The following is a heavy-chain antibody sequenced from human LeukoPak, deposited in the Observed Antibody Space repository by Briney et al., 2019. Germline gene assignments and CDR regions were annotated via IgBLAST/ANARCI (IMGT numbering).Heavy chain of an antibody. CDR1: GFTFSSYW. V-gene: IGHV3-7*01. D-gene: IGHD3-3*01. J-gene: IGHJ5*02. CDR3: ARDGDFWSGYSLQFDP. Sequence: PGGSLRLSCAASGFTFSSYWMSWVRQAPGKGLEWVANIKQDGSEKYYVDSVKGRFTISRDNAKNSLYLQMNSLRAEDTAAYYCARDGDFWSGYSLQFDPWGQGTLVAVSS. CDR2: IKQDGSEK.